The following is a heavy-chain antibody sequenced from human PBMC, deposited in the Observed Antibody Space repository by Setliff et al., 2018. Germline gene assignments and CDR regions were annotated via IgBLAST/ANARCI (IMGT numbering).Heavy chain of an antibody. CDR2: TIPLFGTT. J-gene: IGHJ6*03. D-gene: IGHD5-18*01. CDR1: GGTFSNYG. V-gene: IGHV1-69*05. CDR3: AREGVDTRSSTDYRYYMDV. Sequence: AASVKVSCKASGGTFSNYGVSWVRQAPGQGLEWMGGTIPLFGTTDYAQKFHGRVTIITDESTSTAYMELSSLTSDDTAVYYCAREGVDTRSSTDYRYYMDVWGQGTTVTVSS.